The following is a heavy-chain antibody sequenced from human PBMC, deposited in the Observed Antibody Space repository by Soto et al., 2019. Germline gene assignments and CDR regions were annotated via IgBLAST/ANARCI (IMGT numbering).Heavy chain of an antibody. CDR1: GGSFSGYY. Sequence: PSETLSLTCAVYGGSFSGYYWSWIRQPPGKGLEWIGEINHSGSTNYNPSLKSRVATSVDTSKNQFSLKLSSVTAADTAVYYCARKQDYADNWFDPRGQGTQVTVSS. CDR3: ARKQDYADNWFDP. CDR2: INHSGST. J-gene: IGHJ5*02. D-gene: IGHD4-17*01. V-gene: IGHV4-34*01.